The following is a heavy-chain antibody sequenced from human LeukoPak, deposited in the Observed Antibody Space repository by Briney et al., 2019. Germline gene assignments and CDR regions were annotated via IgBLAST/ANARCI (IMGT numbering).Heavy chain of an antibody. Sequence: ASVKVPCKASGYTFTSYAMHWVRQAPGQRLEWMGWINAGNGNTKYSQKFQGRVTITRDTSASTAYMELSSLRSEDTAVYYCARDVMVRGVLPGYWGQGTLDTVSS. CDR2: INAGNGNT. D-gene: IGHD3-10*01. V-gene: IGHV1-3*01. CDR1: GYTFTSYA. CDR3: ARDVMVRGVLPGY. J-gene: IGHJ4*02.